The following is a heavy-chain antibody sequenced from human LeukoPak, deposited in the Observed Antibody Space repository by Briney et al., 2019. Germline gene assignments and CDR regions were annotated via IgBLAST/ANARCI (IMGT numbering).Heavy chain of an antibody. D-gene: IGHD2-15*01. CDR2: INPNSGGT. CDR3: ARDCSGGSCPFDAFDI. V-gene: IGHV1-2*02. J-gene: IGHJ3*02. Sequence: ASVKVSCKASGYTFTSYYMHWVRQAPGQGLEWMGWINPNSGGTNYAQKFQGRVTMTRDTSISTAYMELSRLRSDDTAVYYCARDCSGGSCPFDAFDIWGQGTMVTVSS. CDR1: GYTFTSYY.